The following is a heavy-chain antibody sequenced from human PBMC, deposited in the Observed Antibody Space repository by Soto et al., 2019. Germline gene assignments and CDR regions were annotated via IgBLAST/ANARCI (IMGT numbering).Heavy chain of an antibody. J-gene: IGHJ4*02. D-gene: IGHD5-18*01. CDR2: IYPGDSDT. CDR1: GYSFTSYW. V-gene: IGHV5-51*01. Sequence: PGESFKSSFHGSGYSFTSYWIGWVRQMPGKVLELMGIIYPGDSDTRYSPSFQGQVTISADKSISTAYLQWSSLKASDTAMYYCAPGIDRDSTYFEYWGQGTLVNVSS. CDR3: APGIDRDSTYFEY.